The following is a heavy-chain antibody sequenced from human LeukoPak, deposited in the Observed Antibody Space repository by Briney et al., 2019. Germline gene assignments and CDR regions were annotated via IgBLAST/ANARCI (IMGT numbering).Heavy chain of an antibody. CDR2: MNPNSGNT. D-gene: IGHD3-22*01. J-gene: IGHJ4*02. CDR3: ARGRHFRGSITMIVALDY. V-gene: IGHV1-8*01. Sequence: ASVKVSCKASGYTFTSYDINWVRQATGQGLEWMGWMNPNSGNTGYAQKFQGRVTMTEDTSTDTAYMELSSLRSEDTAVYYCARGRHFRGSITMIVALDYWGQGTLVTVSS. CDR1: GYTFTSYD.